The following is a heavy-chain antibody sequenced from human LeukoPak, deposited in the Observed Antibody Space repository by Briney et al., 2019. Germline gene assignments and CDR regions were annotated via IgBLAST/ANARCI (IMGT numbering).Heavy chain of an antibody. D-gene: IGHD5-18*01. Sequence: GGSLRLSCAASGFAFSSYAMSWVRQAPGKGLEWVSAISESGSGTYYADSVKGRFTISKDNSKDTLSLQMNSLRAEDTAVYYCAKDIAQGYTFGSIEQDYWGQGTLVTVSS. V-gene: IGHV3-23*01. J-gene: IGHJ4*02. CDR3: AKDIAQGYTFGSIEQDY. CDR1: GFAFSSYA. CDR2: ISESGSGT.